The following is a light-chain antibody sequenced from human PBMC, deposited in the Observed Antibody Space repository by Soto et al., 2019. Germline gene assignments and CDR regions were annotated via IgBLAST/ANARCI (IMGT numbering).Light chain of an antibody. CDR2: EVS. CDR3: TSYTRTRNLL. Sequence: QSVLTQPASVSESPGQSITISCTGTSSDVGSYNYFSWYQHHPGRAPKLIIFEVSHRPSGVSDRFSASKSGNTASLTISGLQTEDEADYYCTSYTRTRNLLFGGGTKLTVL. J-gene: IGLJ2*01. CDR1: SSDVGSYNY. V-gene: IGLV2-14*01.